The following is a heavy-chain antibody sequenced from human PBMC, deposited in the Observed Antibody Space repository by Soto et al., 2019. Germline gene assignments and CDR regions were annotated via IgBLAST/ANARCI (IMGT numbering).Heavy chain of an antibody. CDR1: GDSVSSNSAA. CDR2: TYYRSKWYN. CDR3: ARDPLSSGGIYYDYGMDV. D-gene: IGHD1-26*01. J-gene: IGHJ6*02. Sequence: WQTLSLTCAISGDSVSSNSAAWNWIRQSPSRGLEWLGRTYYRSKWYNDYAVSVKSRITINPDTSKNQFSLQLNSVTPEDTAVYYCARDPLSSGGIYYDYGMDVWGQGTTVTVSS. V-gene: IGHV6-1*01.